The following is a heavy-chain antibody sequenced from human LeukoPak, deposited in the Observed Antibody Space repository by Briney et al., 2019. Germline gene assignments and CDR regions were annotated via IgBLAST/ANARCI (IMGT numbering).Heavy chain of an antibody. CDR3: ARFDESYYDFWSGYEVDY. CDR1: GFTFSSYS. Sequence: GGSLRLSCAASGFTFSSYSMNWVRQAPGKGLEWVSSISSSSSYIYYADSVKGRFTISRDNAKNSLYLQMNSLRAEDTAVYYCARFDESYYDFWSGYEVDYWGQGTLVTVSS. J-gene: IGHJ4*02. V-gene: IGHV3-21*01. D-gene: IGHD3-3*01. CDR2: ISSSSSYI.